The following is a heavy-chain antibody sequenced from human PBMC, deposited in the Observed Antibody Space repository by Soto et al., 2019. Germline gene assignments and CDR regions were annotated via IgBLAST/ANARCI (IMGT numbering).Heavy chain of an antibody. V-gene: IGHV3-21*01. J-gene: IGHJ4*02. Sequence: EVHLVESGGGLVKPGGSLRLSCAASGFTFSSYSMNWVRQAPGKGLERVASISSSSSYIYYADSVKGRFTSSRDNAKNSLYLQRNSLRAEDTAVYYCARDFDDSSLSIVSAFDYWGQGTLVTVSS. CDR2: ISSSSSYI. CDR1: GFTFSSYS. CDR3: ARDFDDSSLSIVSAFDY. D-gene: IGHD6-6*01.